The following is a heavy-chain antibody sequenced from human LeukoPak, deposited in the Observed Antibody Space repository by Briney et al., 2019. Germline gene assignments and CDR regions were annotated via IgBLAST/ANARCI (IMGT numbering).Heavy chain of an antibody. J-gene: IGHJ4*02. CDR2: IYTSGST. CDR3: ARGPRSSDWYSVDY. CDR1: GGSISTTRDY. D-gene: IGHD6-19*01. V-gene: IGHV4-39*07. Sequence: SETLSLTCAVSGGSISTTRDYWGWIRQPPGKGVEWIGRIYTSGSTNYNPSLKSRVTMSVDTSKNQFSLKLSSVTAADTAVYYCARGPRSSDWYSVDYWGRGTLVTVSS.